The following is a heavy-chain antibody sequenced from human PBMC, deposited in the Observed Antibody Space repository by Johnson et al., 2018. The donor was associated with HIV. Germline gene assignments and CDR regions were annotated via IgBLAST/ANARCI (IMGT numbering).Heavy chain of an antibody. Sequence: VQLVESGGGVVQPGRSLRLSCVASGFTFSTYGMHWVRQAPGKGLEWVSYISSSTNTIYYADSVKGRFTISRDIAKNSLSLQMNSLRAEDTAVYYCVRDAFDFRDASGRFGGAGFDIWGQGTVVTVSS. V-gene: IGHV3-48*04. D-gene: IGHD3-16*01. CDR1: GFTFSTYG. J-gene: IGHJ3*02. CDR3: VRDAFDFRDASGRFGGAGFDI. CDR2: ISSSTNTI.